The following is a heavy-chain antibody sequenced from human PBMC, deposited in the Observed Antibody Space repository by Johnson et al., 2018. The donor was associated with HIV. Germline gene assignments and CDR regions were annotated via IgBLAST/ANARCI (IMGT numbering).Heavy chain of an antibody. CDR1: GFTFSNYA. J-gene: IGHJ3*02. CDR2: IWYDGTNR. V-gene: IGHV3-33*06. CDR3: AKDLYSSSWTNDAFDI. D-gene: IGHD6-13*01. Sequence: QVQLLESGGGVVQPGGSLRLSCAASGFTFSNYAMHWVRQAPGKGLEWVAVIWYDGTNRYYGDSVKGRFTISRDNSKNTVYLQMNGLRAEDTAVYHCAKDLYSSSWTNDAFDIWGQGTMVTVSS.